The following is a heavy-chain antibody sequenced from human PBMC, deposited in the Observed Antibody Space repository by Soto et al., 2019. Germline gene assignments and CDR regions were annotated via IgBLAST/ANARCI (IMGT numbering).Heavy chain of an antibody. Sequence: ASVKVSCKASGYTFTSYGISWVRQAPGQGLEWMGWISAYNGNTNYAQKLQGRVTMTTDTSTSTAYMELRSLRSDDTAVYYCARRQGYDSSGYYWFDPWGQGTLVTVSS. CDR1: GYTFTSYG. CDR2: ISAYNGNT. CDR3: ARRQGYDSSGYYWFDP. V-gene: IGHV1-18*01. D-gene: IGHD3-22*01. J-gene: IGHJ5*02.